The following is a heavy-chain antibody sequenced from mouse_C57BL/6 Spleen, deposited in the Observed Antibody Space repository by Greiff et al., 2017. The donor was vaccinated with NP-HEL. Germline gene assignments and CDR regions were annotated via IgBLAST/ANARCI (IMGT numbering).Heavy chain of an antibody. D-gene: IGHD1-1*01. Sequence: QVQLQQSGAELVRPGTSVKVSCKASGYAFTNYLIEWVKQRPGQGLEWIGVINPGSGGTNYNEKFKGKATLTADKSSSTAYMQLSSLTSEDSAVYFCARSSITTVVARGDCWGQGTTLTVSS. J-gene: IGHJ2*01. CDR3: ARSSITTVVARGDC. CDR2: INPGSGGT. CDR1: GYAFTNYL. V-gene: IGHV1-54*01.